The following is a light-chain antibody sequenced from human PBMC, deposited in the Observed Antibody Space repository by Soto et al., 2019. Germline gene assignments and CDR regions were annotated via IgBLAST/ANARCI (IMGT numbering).Light chain of an antibody. J-gene: IGLJ1*01. CDR1: SSDIGAFDY. Sequence: QSALTQPPSASGSPGHSVTISCTGTSSDIGAFDYVSWYQQHPGKAPKLLIYEVNERPSGVPDRFSGSKSGNTASLTVSGLQADDEADYYCSSYAGNNIFVFGTGTKLTVL. V-gene: IGLV2-8*01. CDR2: EVN. CDR3: SSYAGNNIFV.